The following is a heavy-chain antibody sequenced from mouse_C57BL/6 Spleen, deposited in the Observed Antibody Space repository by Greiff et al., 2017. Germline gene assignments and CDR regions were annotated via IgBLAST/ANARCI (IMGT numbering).Heavy chain of an antibody. J-gene: IGHJ2*01. V-gene: IGHV1-52*01. CDR3: ARREPIYDGCLDY. D-gene: IGHD2-3*01. Sequence: QVQLQQPGAELVRPGSSVKLSCKASGYTFTSYWMHWVKQRPIQGLEWIGNIDPSDSETHYNQKFKDKATLTVDKSSSTAYMQLSSLTSEDSAVYYCARREPIYDGCLDYWGQGTTLTVSS. CDR2: IDPSDSET. CDR1: GYTFTSYW.